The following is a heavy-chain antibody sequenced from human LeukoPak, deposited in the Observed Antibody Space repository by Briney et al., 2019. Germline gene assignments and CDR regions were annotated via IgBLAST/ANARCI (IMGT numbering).Heavy chain of an antibody. CDR1: GYTLTELS. V-gene: IGHV1-24*01. CDR3: ATATYDSRVYDY. CDR2: FDPEDGET. D-gene: IGHD3-22*01. Sequence: ASVKVSCKVSGYTLTELSMHWVRQAPGKGLEWMGGFDPEDGETIYAQKFQGRVTMTEDTSTDTAYMELSSLRSEDTAVYYCATATYDSRVYDYWGQGTLVTVSS. J-gene: IGHJ4*02.